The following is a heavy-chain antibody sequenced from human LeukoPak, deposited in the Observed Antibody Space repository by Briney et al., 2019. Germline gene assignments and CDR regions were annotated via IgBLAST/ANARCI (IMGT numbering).Heavy chain of an antibody. Sequence: GGSLRLSCAAAQFTFNNNAMSWVRQAPGKGLEWVSGLSGDSSSIYYAASVKGRFTISRDNSKNMLYLQMNSLRAEDTAVYYCTRFRGSGSSTLYSFDYWGQGSLVTVAP. V-gene: IGHV3-23*01. D-gene: IGHD3-10*01. CDR2: LSGDSSSI. CDR1: QFTFNNNA. CDR3: TRFRGSGSSTLYSFDY. J-gene: IGHJ4*02.